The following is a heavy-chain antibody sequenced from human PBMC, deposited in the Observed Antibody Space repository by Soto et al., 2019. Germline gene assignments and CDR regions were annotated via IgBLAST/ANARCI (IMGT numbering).Heavy chain of an antibody. Sequence: SETLSLTCTVSGVSITSYFWSWIRQTPGKGLDWIGSISFSGATYSNPSLKGRAALSVDTSENHLSLTLNSVTSADTAVYFCASSLGGDFWSGYYTAYYYYGMDVWGQGTTVTVSS. CDR2: ISFSGAT. CDR1: GVSITSYF. V-gene: IGHV4-59*01. J-gene: IGHJ6*02. D-gene: IGHD3-3*01. CDR3: ASSLGGDFWSGYYTAYYYYGMDV.